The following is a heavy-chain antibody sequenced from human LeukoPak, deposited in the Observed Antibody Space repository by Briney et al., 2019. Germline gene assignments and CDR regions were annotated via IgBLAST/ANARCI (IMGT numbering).Heavy chain of an antibody. CDR3: ARQQLVPNWFDP. Sequence: ASVKVSCKSSGYIFTSYDISCVRQAPGQGLEWMGWIRSNDGHTKYAQKFQGRVTMTMDTFTTTFYMELKSLTSDDTAMYYCARQQLVPNWFDPWGQGTLVTVSS. D-gene: IGHD6-13*01. J-gene: IGHJ5*02. V-gene: IGHV1-18*01. CDR2: IRSNDGHT. CDR1: GYIFTSYD.